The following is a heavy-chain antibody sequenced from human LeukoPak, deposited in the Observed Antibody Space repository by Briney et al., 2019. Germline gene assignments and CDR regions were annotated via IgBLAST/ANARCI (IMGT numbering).Heavy chain of an antibody. J-gene: IGHJ5*02. CDR2: INPSGGST. Sequence: ASVKVSCKASGYTFTSYYMHWVRQAPGQGLEWMGIINPSGGSTSYAQKFQGRVTMTRDTSISTAYMELSRLRSDDTAVYYCATTLVPWGQGTLVTVSS. CDR3: ATTLVP. CDR1: GYTFTSYY. D-gene: IGHD3-10*01. V-gene: IGHV1-46*01.